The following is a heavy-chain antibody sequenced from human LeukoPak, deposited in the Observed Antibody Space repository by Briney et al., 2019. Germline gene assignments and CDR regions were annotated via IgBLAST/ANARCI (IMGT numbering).Heavy chain of an antibody. D-gene: IGHD6-19*01. J-gene: IGHJ4*02. V-gene: IGHV4-38-2*02. CDR2: IYHSGST. CDR1: GYSISSGYY. CDR3: ARVLSSGWYRCIDY. Sequence: SETLSLTCTVSGYSISSGYYWGWIRQPPGKGLEWIGSIYHSGSTYYNPSLKSRVTVSVDTSKNQFSLKLSSVTAADTAVYYCARVLSSGWYRCIDYWGQGTLVTVSS.